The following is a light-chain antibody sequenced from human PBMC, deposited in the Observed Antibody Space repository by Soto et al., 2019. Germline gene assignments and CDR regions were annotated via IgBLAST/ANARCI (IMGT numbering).Light chain of an antibody. CDR3: QQYHIWPLT. CDR2: RAS. CDR1: QSVSSNY. J-gene: IGKJ4*01. V-gene: IGKV3-20*01. Sequence: EIVLTQSPGTLSLSPGERATLSCRASQSVSSNYLAWYQQKPGQAPKVLIYRASIRATGIPDRFTGSGSGTEFTLTISSLQSEDSAVYFCQQYHIWPLTFGGGTKVDIK.